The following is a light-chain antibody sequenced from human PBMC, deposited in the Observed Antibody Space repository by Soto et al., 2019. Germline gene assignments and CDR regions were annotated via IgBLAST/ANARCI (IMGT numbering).Light chain of an antibody. CDR3: RQYGNSPFT. V-gene: IGKV3-20*01. CDR1: QTVSRSA. J-gene: IGKJ4*01. Sequence: EIVLTQSPGTLSLSPGERATLSCRASQTVSRSALAWYQQKPGQAPRLLIYGASNRATGIPDRFSGSGSGTDFTLTISRLEPEDFEVYYCRQYGNSPFTFGGGTKVDIK. CDR2: GAS.